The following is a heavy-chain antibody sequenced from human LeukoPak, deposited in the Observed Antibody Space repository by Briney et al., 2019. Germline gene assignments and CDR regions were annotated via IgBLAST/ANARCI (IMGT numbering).Heavy chain of an antibody. CDR3: AREPPFNSDLDYYFYYMDV. Sequence: GGSLRLSCAASGFTFSSYEMNWVRQAPGKGLEWVSYISSSGSTIYYADSVRGRFTISRDNAKNSLSLQMKSLRAEDTAVYYCAREPPFNSDLDYYFYYMDVWGKGTTVTVSS. D-gene: IGHD3-3*01. J-gene: IGHJ6*03. V-gene: IGHV3-48*03. CDR2: ISSSGSTI. CDR1: GFTFSSYE.